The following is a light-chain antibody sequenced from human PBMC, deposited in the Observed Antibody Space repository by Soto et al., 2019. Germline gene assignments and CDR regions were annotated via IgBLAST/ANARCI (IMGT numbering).Light chain of an antibody. Sequence: DIQMTQSPSSLSASVCDRVTITCRASQSSSNYLNWYQKNPEKAPEFLFYAASNLPSGVPSRFSGSGSGTDFTLTISSLQPEDFATYYCQQSYITPWTFGQGNKVEIK. V-gene: IGKV1-39*01. CDR1: QSSSNY. CDR3: QQSYITPWT. CDR2: AAS. J-gene: IGKJ1*01.